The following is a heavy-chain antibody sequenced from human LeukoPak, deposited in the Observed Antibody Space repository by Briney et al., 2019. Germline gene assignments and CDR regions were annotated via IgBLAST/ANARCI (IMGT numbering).Heavy chain of an antibody. CDR3: ARPARGSSSWYLGAFDI. CDR2: ISYDGSNK. D-gene: IGHD6-13*01. V-gene: IGHV3-30*04. CDR1: GFTFSSYA. Sequence: GGSLRLSCAASGFTFSSYAMHWVRQAPGKGLEWVAVISYDGSNKYYADSVKGRFTISRDNSKNTLYPQMNSLRAEDTAVYYCARPARGSSSWYLGAFDIWGQGTMVTVSS. J-gene: IGHJ3*02.